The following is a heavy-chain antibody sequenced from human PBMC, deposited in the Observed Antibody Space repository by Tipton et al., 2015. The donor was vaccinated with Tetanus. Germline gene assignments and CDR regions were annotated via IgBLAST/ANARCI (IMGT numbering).Heavy chain of an antibody. D-gene: IGHD1-14*01. CDR3: TRGGISGDYYSDY. CDR1: GGSISSSSYY. J-gene: IGHJ4*02. V-gene: IGHV4-39*01. Sequence: LRLSCTVSGGSISSSSYYWGWIRQPPGKGLEWIGSIYYSGSTYYNPSLKSRVTISVDTSTSQFSLRLTSVTAADTAVYYCTRGGISGDYYSDYWGQGTLVTVSS. CDR2: IYYSGST.